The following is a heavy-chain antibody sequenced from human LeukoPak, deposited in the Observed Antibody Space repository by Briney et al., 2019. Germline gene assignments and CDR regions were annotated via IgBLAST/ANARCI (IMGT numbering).Heavy chain of an antibody. J-gene: IGHJ6*02. CDR2: INPSGGST. CDR3: ARDLERYSGSPGYYYYGMDV. D-gene: IGHD1-26*01. Sequence: GASVKVSCKASGYTFASYYMHWVRQAPGQGLEWMGIINPSGGSTSYAQKFQGRVTMTRNTSTSTVYMELSSLRSEGTAVYYCARDLERYSGSPGYYYYGMDVWGQGTTVTVSS. V-gene: IGHV1-46*01. CDR1: GYTFASYY.